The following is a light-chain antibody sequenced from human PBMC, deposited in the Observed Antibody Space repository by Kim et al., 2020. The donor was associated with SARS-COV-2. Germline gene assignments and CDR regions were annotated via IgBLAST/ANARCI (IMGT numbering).Light chain of an antibody. Sequence: EIVLTQAPGTVSWAAGERANLSCRASQSVSASYLAWYQQKPGQAPRRLSYGACSRAPGIPGRFSGSGFGTDFTLSISRLEPEDSAVYYCQQYGSSPLSFGQRTRLEI. CDR1: QSVSASY. J-gene: IGKJ5*01. CDR2: GAC. V-gene: IGKV3-20*01. CDR3: QQYGSSPLS.